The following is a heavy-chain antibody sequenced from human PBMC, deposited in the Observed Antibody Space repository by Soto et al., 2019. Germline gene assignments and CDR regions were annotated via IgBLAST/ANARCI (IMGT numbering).Heavy chain of an antibody. J-gene: IGHJ4*02. CDR2: IYSNGDT. V-gene: IGHV3-53*02. D-gene: IGHD2-8*01. Sequence: EVQLVETGGGLIQPGGSLRLSCAASGFSVGSNYMTWVRQSPGKGLEWVSLIYSNGDTDYADSVKGRFSISRDNFKNPLYLQMNNLRAEDTAVFPCARKSDSSPVPEADGVWGRGTLVTVSS. CDR1: GFSVGSNY. CDR3: ARKSDSSPVPEADGV.